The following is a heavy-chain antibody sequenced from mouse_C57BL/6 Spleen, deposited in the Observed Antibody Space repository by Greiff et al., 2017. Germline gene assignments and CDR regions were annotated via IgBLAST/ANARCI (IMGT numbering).Heavy chain of an antibody. J-gene: IGHJ1*03. CDR3: ARGWYKGYFDV. D-gene: IGHD2-1*01. V-gene: IGHV1-84*01. CDR1: GYTFTDYY. Sequence: QVQLKQSGPELVKPGASVMISCKASGYTFTDYYINWVKQRPGQGLEWIGLIYPGSGNTKYNEKFKGKATLTVDTSSSTAYMQRSSLTAEDSAVYFCARGWYKGYFDVWGTGTTVTVSS. CDR2: IYPGSGNT.